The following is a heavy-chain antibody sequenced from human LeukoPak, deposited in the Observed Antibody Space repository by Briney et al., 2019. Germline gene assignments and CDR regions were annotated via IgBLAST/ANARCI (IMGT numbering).Heavy chain of an antibody. CDR2: ISSNGGST. V-gene: IGHV3-64D*06. D-gene: IGHD3-10*01. CDR1: GFTFSSYA. Sequence: PGGSLRLSCVASGFTFSSYAMHWVRQAPGKGLEYVSAISSNGGSTYYADSVKGRFTISRDNSKNTLHLQMSSLRAEDTAVYYCVKDLGYYGSEWGQGTLVTVSS. J-gene: IGHJ4*02. CDR3: VKDLGYYGSE.